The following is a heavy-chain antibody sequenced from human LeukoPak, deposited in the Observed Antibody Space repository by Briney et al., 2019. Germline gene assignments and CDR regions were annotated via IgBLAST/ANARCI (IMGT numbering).Heavy chain of an antibody. V-gene: IGHV3-30*18. Sequence: GGSLGLSCAASGFTFSSYGMHWVRQTPGKGLEWVAVISYDGSNKYYADSVKGRFTISRDNSKNTLYLQMNSLRAEDTAVYYCAKAWIGSWYFDYWGQGTLVTVSS. J-gene: IGHJ4*02. CDR3: AKAWIGSWYFDY. D-gene: IGHD6-13*01. CDR2: ISYDGSNK. CDR1: GFTFSSYG.